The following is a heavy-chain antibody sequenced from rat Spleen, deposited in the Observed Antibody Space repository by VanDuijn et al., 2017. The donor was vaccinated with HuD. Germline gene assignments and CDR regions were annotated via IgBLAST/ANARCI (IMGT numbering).Heavy chain of an antibody. J-gene: IGHJ2*01. CDR3: ARRHYGYTDYFDVPYYYEY. V-gene: IGHV5-31*01. CDR1: GFTFNNYW. Sequence: EVQLVESAGGLVQPGRSLKLSCAASGFTFNNYWMTWIRQATGKGLEWVASISPSGVSTYYRDSVKGRFTISRDNAKSTLSLQMDSLRSEDTATYYCARRHYGYTDYFDVPYYYEYWGQGVMVTVSS. D-gene: IGHD1-1*01. CDR2: ISPSGVST.